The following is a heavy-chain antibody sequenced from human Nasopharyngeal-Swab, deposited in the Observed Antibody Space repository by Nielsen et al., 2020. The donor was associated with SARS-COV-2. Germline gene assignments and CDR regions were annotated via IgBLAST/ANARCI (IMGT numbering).Heavy chain of an antibody. CDR3: ATSNVVVPVSWFDP. Sequence: ASVKVSCKVSGYTLTELSMHWVRQAPGKGLEWMGGFDPEDGETIYAQTFQGRVTMTEDTSTDTAYMELSSLRSEDTAVYYCATSNVVVPVSWFDPWGQGTLVTVSS. CDR1: GYTLTELS. V-gene: IGHV1-24*01. CDR2: FDPEDGET. J-gene: IGHJ5*02. D-gene: IGHD2-2*01.